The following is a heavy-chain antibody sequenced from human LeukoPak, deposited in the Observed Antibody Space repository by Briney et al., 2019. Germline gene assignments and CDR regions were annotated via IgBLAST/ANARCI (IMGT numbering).Heavy chain of an antibody. J-gene: IGHJ4*02. Sequence: SETLSLTCTVSGGSISSSFYYWGWIRQPPGKGLEWIGSIYYSGTPYYTPSLNSRVTISVDTSKNRFSLNLSSVTAADTAVYYCARVGQLAFDYWGQGTLVTASS. V-gene: IGHV4-39*07. CDR1: GGSISSSFYY. CDR3: ARVGQLAFDY. CDR2: IYYSGTP. D-gene: IGHD6-13*01.